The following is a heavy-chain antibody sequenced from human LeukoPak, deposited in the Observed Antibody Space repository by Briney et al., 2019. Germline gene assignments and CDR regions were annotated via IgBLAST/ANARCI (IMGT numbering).Heavy chain of an antibody. CDR3: ARDVVAGNWFDP. D-gene: IGHD6-19*01. Sequence: GGSLRLSCVASGFIFSNYWMSWVRQVPGKGLEWVANMKQDGREKYLVDSVKGRFTISRDNAKNSVYLQMNSLTDEDTAVYYCARDVVAGNWFDPWGQGTLVTVSS. CDR1: GFIFSNYW. V-gene: IGHV3-7*01. CDR2: MKQDGREK. J-gene: IGHJ5*02.